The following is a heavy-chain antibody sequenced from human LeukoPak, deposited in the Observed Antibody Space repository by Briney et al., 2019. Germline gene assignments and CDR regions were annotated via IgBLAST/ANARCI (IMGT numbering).Heavy chain of an antibody. J-gene: IGHJ5*02. D-gene: IGHD2-21*02. Sequence: KPGESLRISCKASGYTFTGYYMHWVRQAPGQGLEWMGWINPNSGGTNYAQKFQGRVTMTRDTSISTAYMELSRLRSDDTAVYYCARAYCGGDCFRDWFDPWGQGTLVTVSS. CDR2: INPNSGGT. V-gene: IGHV1-2*02. CDR3: ARAYCGGDCFRDWFDP. CDR1: GYTFTGYY.